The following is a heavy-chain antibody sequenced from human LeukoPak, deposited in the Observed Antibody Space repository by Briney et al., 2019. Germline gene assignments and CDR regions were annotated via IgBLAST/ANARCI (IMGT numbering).Heavy chain of an antibody. CDR1: GFTFDDYA. D-gene: IGHD1-1*01. CDR2: ISWNSGSI. J-gene: IGHJ3*02. V-gene: IGHV3-9*01. CDR3: AKDRSTDDAFDI. Sequence: GGSLRLSCAASGFTFDDYAMHLVRQAPGKGLEWVSGISWNSGSIGYADSVKGRFTISRDNAKNSLYLQMNSLRAEDTALYYCAKDRSTDDAFDIWGQGTMVTVSS.